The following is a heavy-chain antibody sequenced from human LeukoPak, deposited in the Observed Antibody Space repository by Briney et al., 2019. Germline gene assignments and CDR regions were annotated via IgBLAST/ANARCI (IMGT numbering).Heavy chain of an antibody. V-gene: IGHV1-2*02. CDR3: ATTKYTGHDLPFY. CDR1: GYTFTGHF. J-gene: IGHJ1*01. D-gene: IGHD5-12*01. Sequence: ASVKVSCKASGYTFTGHFIHWLRQAPGQRLEYVGWINPNSGATNFAQKFQGRVIMTGDTLSATVYMVLTALRPDDTATYFCATTKYTGHDLPFYWGQGTLVAVSS. CDR2: INPNSGAT.